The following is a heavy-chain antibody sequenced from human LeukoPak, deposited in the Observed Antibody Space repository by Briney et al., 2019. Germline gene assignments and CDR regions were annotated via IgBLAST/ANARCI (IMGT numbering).Heavy chain of an antibody. CDR1: GGSIGSSTYY. Sequence: SETLSLTCTVSGGSIGSSTYYWGGIRQPPGKGLEWMGSIYYSGNTYYNPSLKSRVTISLDTSKDQFSLKLNSVTAADTAVYYCARDPVFRWFDPWGQGTLVTVSS. CDR3: ARDPVFRWFDP. J-gene: IGHJ5*02. D-gene: IGHD3-10*01. V-gene: IGHV4-39*07. CDR2: IYYSGNT.